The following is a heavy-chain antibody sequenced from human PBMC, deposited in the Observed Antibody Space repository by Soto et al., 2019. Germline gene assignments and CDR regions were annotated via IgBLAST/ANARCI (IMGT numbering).Heavy chain of an antibody. CDR2: ITVNGNT. CDR3: ARESGENWTYEAH. Sequence: QVQQLESGPGLVKPWDTLSLTCTVSGAYISDFSWSWIRQPAGKGLEWIGRITVNGNTQYNPSFRSRVPMSMDTSRKQFSLNLQSATAADTALYYCARESGENWTYEAHWGQGTLVTVSS. V-gene: IGHV4-4*07. CDR1: GAYISDFS. D-gene: IGHD1-7*01. J-gene: IGHJ1*01.